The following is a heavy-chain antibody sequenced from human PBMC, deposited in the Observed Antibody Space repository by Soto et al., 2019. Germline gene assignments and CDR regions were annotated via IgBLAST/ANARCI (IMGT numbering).Heavy chain of an antibody. CDR1: GGSISSYY. J-gene: IGHJ4*02. CDR3: ARGLEEWLVPFFDY. CDR2: IYYSGST. V-gene: IGHV4-59*01. D-gene: IGHD6-19*01. Sequence: TSETLSLTCTVSGGSISSYYWSWIRQPPGKGLEWIGYIYYSGSTNYNPSLKSRVTISVDTSKNQFSLKLSSVTAADTAVYYCARGLEEWLVPFFDYWGQGTLVTVSS.